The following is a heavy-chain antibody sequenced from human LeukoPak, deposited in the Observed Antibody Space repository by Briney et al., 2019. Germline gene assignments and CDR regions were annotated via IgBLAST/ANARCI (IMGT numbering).Heavy chain of an antibody. Sequence: GGSLRLSCAASGFTFSSYNMNWVRQAPGKGLEWVSSICSSSSYIYYAGTVKGRFPISRDNAKNSLYLKMNSLRAEDTAVYHCARAGGWFGDYAFDIWGQGTMVTVSS. CDR3: ARAGGWFGDYAFDI. CDR2: ICSSSSYI. CDR1: GFTFSSYN. J-gene: IGHJ3*02. V-gene: IGHV3-21*01. D-gene: IGHD3-10*01.